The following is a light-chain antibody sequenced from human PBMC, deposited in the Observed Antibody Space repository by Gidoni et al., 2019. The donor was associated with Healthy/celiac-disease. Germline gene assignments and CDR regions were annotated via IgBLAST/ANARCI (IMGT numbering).Light chain of an antibody. CDR1: QSISSY. CDR2: AAS. V-gene: IGKV1-39*01. Sequence: DIQMTQSPSSLSASVGDRVTITCRASQSISSYLNWYQQKPGKAPKLLIYAASSLQSGVPSRFSGSGSGTDVTLTISSLQPEDFATYYCQQSYSTPSTFGQXTRLEIK. J-gene: IGKJ5*01. CDR3: QQSYSTPST.